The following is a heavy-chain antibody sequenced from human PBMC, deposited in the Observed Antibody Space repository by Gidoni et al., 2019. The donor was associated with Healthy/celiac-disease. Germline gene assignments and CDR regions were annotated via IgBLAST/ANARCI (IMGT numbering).Heavy chain of an antibody. CDR3: APTPSQWELPNWFDP. CDR1: GGFFCSYA. J-gene: IGHJ5*02. V-gene: IGHV1-69*01. Sequence: QVLLVQSGAEVKNPVSSVHLSCNASGGFFCSYAISWVRQAPGQGLEWMGGIIPIFSTANYTQKFQGRVKITADESTSTAYMGLSSLRSEDTAVYYCAPTPSQWELPNWFDPWGQGTLVTVSS. D-gene: IGHD1-26*01. CDR2: IIPIFSTA.